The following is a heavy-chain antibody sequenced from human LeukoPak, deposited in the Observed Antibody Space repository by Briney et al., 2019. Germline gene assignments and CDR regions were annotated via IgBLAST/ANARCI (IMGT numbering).Heavy chain of an antibody. V-gene: IGHV4-59*01. CDR2: IYYSGST. Sequence: SETLSLTCTVSGGSISSYYWSWIRQPPGKGLEWIGYIYYSGSTNYNPSLKSRVTISVDTSKNQFSLKLSSVTAADTAVYYCAREMATGGYYYYYMDVWGKGTTVTVSS. J-gene: IGHJ6*03. CDR1: GGSISSYY. D-gene: IGHD5-24*01. CDR3: AREMATGGYYYYYMDV.